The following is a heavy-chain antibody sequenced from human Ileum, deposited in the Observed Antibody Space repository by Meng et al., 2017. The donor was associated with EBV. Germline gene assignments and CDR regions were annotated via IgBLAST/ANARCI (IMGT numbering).Heavy chain of an antibody. CDR2: VYHDGAT. D-gene: IGHD3-10*01. J-gene: IGHJ4*02. CDR3: ARSSPIVRGLDY. Sequence: VERRGAGHGRCMPVRSRSLTRAVAGAAFSGSGWWSWVRQPPGKGLEWVGEVYHDGATNYHPSLKSRVTISLDKSKNEVNLHLNSLTAADTAVYFCARSSPIVRGLDYWGQGTLVTVSS. CDR1: GAAFSGSGW. V-gene: IGHV4-4*01.